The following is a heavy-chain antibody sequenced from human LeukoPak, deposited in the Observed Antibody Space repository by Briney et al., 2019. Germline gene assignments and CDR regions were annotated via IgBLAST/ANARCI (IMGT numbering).Heavy chain of an antibody. D-gene: IGHD3-10*01. Sequence: GGSLRLSCAASGFTFSTYSMNWVRQAPGKGLEWVSSISSDSNYIYYADSLKGRFTISRDNAKNTLYLQMNSLRAEDTAVYYCARDHLPITMVRGVILYNWFDPWGQGTLVTVSS. CDR3: ARDHLPITMVRGVILYNWFDP. V-gene: IGHV3-21*01. CDR2: ISSDSNYI. J-gene: IGHJ5*02. CDR1: GFTFSTYS.